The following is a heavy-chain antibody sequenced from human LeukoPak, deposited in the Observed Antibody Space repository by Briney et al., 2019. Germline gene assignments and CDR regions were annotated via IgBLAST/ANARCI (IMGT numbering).Heavy chain of an antibody. Sequence: SETLSLTCTVSGGSISSGGYYWIWIRQHPGKGLEWIGYIYYSGSTYYNPSLKSRVTISVDTSKNQFSLKLSSVIAADTAVYYCARDVPAGILDIWGQGTMVTVSS. V-gene: IGHV4-31*03. D-gene: IGHD2-2*01. J-gene: IGHJ3*02. CDR1: GGSISSGGYY. CDR2: IYYSGST. CDR3: ARDVPAGILDI.